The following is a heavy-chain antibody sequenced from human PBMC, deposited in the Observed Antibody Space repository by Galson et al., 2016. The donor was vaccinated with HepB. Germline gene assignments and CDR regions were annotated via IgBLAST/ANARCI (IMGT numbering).Heavy chain of an antibody. CDR3: AGGPAMTTTVGVIASPWYYFDY. D-gene: IGHD3-16*02. J-gene: IGHJ4*02. V-gene: IGHV1-2*02. Sequence: SVKVSCKASGYTFTDYYVHWVRQAPGQGLEWMGWINPNSGGTKYAQNFQGRVTMTSDTSISTAYMELTRVRSDDTAVYYCAGGPAMTTTVGVIASPWYYFDYWGQGTLLTVSS. CDR2: INPNSGGT. CDR1: GYTFTDYY.